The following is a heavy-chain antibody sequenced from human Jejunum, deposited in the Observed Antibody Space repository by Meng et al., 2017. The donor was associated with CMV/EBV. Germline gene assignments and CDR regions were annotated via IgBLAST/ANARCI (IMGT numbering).Heavy chain of an antibody. CDR3: ARGLGDGIDV. Sequence: CTVSRGSINSRSWSWIRQPPGKGLEWISNIYHPGDTNFNTSLKSRLSSSVDMSGNQFSLILSSVTAADTALYFCARGLGDGIDVWGQGTMVTVSS. J-gene: IGHJ6*02. D-gene: IGHD3-3*01. CDR1: RGSINSRS. CDR2: IYHPGDT. V-gene: IGHV4-59*01.